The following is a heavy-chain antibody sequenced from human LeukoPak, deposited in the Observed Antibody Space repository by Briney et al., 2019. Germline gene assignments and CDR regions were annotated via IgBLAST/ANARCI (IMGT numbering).Heavy chain of an antibody. CDR3: ARRLVVATSRDAFDV. V-gene: IGHV3-30*04. D-gene: IGHD2-15*01. CDR2: ISFNGGHQ. J-gene: IGHJ3*01. CDR1: GFTFSNYA. Sequence: GGALSLSCAASGFTFSNYAMHWVRQAPGKGLEGVALISFNGGHQVYADSVKGRFTVSRNNSKNTLSLQIRSLRPDDTAIYYCARRLVVATSRDAFDVWGQGTMVTVSS.